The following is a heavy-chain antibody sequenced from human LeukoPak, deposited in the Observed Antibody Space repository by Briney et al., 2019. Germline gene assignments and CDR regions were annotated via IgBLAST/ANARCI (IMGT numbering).Heavy chain of an antibody. V-gene: IGHV1-46*01. CDR2: INPSGGST. CDR3: AREGDVVADVNWFDP. CDR1: GYTFTSYY. J-gene: IGHJ5*02. Sequence: ASVKVSCKASGYTFTSYYMHWVRQAPGQGLEWMGIINPSGGSTSYAQKFQGRVTMTRDTSTSTVYMEPSSLRSEDTAVYYCAREGDVVADVNWFDPWGQGTLVTVSS. D-gene: IGHD2-2*01.